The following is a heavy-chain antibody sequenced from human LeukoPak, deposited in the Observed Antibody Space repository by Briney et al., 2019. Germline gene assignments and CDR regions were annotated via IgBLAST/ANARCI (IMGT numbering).Heavy chain of an antibody. CDR1: GFTFSSYW. V-gene: IGHV3-74*01. CDR2: INSDGSYT. Sequence: PGGSLRLSCAASGFTFSSYWMHWVRQGPGKGLVWVSRINSDGSYTNYVDSVKGRFTISRDNAKNTLYLQMNGLRAEDTAVYHCVRGGVGNTPDYWGRGTLVTVSS. CDR3: VRGGVGNTPDY. D-gene: IGHD1-26*01. J-gene: IGHJ4*02.